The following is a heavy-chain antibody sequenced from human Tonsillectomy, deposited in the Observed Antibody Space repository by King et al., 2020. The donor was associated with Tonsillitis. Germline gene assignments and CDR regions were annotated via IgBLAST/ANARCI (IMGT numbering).Heavy chain of an antibody. J-gene: IGHJ6*03. CDR3: ARRATGRLSFGVVKNYYYYMDV. CDR1: GFTFSSYS. Sequence: VQLVESGGGLVKPGGSLRLSCAASGFTFSSYSINWVRQAPGKGLEWVSSISSSSSYTYYADSVKGRFTISRDNAKNSLYLQMNSLRAEDTAVYYCARRATGRLSFGVVKNYYYYMDVWGNGTTVTVSS. CDR2: ISSSSSYT. V-gene: IGHV3-21*01. D-gene: IGHD3-3*01.